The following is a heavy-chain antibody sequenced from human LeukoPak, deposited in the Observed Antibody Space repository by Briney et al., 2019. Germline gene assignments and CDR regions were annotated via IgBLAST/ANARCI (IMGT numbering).Heavy chain of an antibody. CDR1: GYTFTSYY. J-gene: IGHJ4*02. D-gene: IGHD6-25*01. CDR3: ARDGDGYSSGGFDY. CDR2: INPNSGGT. V-gene: IGHV1-2*02. Sequence: ASVKVSCKASGYTFTSYYMHWVRQAPGQGLEWMGWINPNSGGTNYAQKFQGRVTMTRDTSISTAYMELSRLRSDDTAVYYCARDGDGYSSGGFDYWGQGTLVTVSS.